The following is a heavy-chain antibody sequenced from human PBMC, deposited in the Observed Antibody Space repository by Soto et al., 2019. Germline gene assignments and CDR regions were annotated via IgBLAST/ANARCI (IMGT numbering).Heavy chain of an antibody. J-gene: IGHJ4*02. V-gene: IGHV4-59*01. CDR1: GSSISPYY. CDR2: IYYTGST. Sequence: PSETLSLTCTVSGSSISPYYWSWIRQPPGKGLEWIGYIYYTGSTKYNPSLKSRVTISLGTSRNQLSLKLSSVTAADTAVYYCTRVGGYYGDYPNFDYWGPGTLVTVPS. D-gene: IGHD4-17*01. CDR3: TRVGGYYGDYPNFDY.